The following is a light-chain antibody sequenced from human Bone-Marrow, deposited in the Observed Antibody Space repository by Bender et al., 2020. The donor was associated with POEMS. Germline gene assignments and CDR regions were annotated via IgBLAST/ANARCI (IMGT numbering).Light chain of an antibody. J-gene: IGLJ3*02. CDR1: SSNIGAGYD. CDR3: CSYAGSYTLM. V-gene: IGLV1-40*01. Sequence: QSVLTQPPSVSGAPGQRVTVSCTGSSSNIGAGYDVHWYQHFPGTAPRLLIYINTNRPSGVPDRFSGSKSGTSASLAISGLQPDDEAYYYCCSYAGSYTLMFGGGTKLTVL. CDR2: INT.